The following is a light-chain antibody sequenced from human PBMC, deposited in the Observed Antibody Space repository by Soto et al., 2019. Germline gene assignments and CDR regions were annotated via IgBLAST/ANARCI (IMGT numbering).Light chain of an antibody. V-gene: IGLV2-14*03. J-gene: IGLJ3*02. CDR3: SSYTNSITHV. CDR2: GVS. CDR1: SSDVGGYDY. Sequence: QAASVSGSPGQSITISCTGTSSDVGGYDYVSWYQQHPGKAPKLMIYGVSNRPSGVSNRFSGSKSGNTASLTISGLQAEDEADYYCSSYTNSITHVFGGGTKLTVL.